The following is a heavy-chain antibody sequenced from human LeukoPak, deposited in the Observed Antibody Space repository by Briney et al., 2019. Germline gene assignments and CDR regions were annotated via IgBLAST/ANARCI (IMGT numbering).Heavy chain of an antibody. CDR3: TTEWALAGNFY. CDR2: IKTKTDGGTA. V-gene: IGHV3-15*01. D-gene: IGHD6-19*01. CDR1: GFTFSNAW. Sequence: GGSLRLSCAASGFTFSNAWMAWVRQAPGKGLEWVGRIKTKTDGGTADYAAPVKGRFTISRDDSKNTLYLQMNSLKSEDTAVYYCTTEWALAGNFYWGQGTLVTVSS. J-gene: IGHJ4*02.